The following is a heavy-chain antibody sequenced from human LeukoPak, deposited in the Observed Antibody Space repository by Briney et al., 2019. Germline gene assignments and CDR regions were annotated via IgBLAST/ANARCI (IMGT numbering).Heavy chain of an antibody. J-gene: IGHJ6*02. CDR3: ARDQRLVVVVAAGHYYGMDV. V-gene: IGHV3-9*01. D-gene: IGHD2-15*01. CDR2: IGWNSGGI. Sequence: GGSLRLSCAASGFTFDDYAMHWVRQAPGKGLEWVSGIGWNSGGIVYADSVKGRFTISRDNAKNSLYLQMNSLRDEDTAVYYCARDQRLVVVVAAGHYYGMDVWGQGTTVTVSS. CDR1: GFTFDDYA.